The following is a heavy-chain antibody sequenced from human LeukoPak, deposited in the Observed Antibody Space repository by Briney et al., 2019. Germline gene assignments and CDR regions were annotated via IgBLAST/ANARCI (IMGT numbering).Heavy chain of an antibody. CDR2: ISYDGSNK. CDR1: RFTFSSYG. D-gene: IGHD3-22*01. Sequence: GGSLRLSCAASRFTFSSYGMHWVRQAPGKGLEWVAVISYDGSNKYYADSVKGRFTISRDNSKNTLYLQMNSLRAEDTAVYYCASHMIVVVRDAFDIWGQGTMVTVSS. V-gene: IGHV3-30*03. CDR3: ASHMIVVVRDAFDI. J-gene: IGHJ3*02.